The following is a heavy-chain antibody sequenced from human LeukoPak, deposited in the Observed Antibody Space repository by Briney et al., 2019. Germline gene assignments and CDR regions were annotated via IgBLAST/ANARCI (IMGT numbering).Heavy chain of an antibody. CDR3: AKGTSSGWSGYGMDV. J-gene: IGHJ6*02. V-gene: IGHV3-30*18. Sequence: PGGSLRLSCAASGFTFSSYAMSWVRQAPGKGLEWVAVILFDGSNKYHADSVKGRFTISRDNSKNTLYLQMNSLRAEDTALYYCAKGTSSGWSGYGMDVWGQGTTVTVSS. D-gene: IGHD6-19*01. CDR2: ILFDGSNK. CDR1: GFTFSSYA.